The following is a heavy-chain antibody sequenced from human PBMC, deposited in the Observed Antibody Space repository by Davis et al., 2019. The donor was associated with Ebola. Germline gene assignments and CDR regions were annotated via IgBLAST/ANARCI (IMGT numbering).Heavy chain of an antibody. CDR2: IDPSDSDT. CDR1: GYDFTNSW. V-gene: IGHV5-10-1*01. Sequence: GESLKISCKGSGYDFTNSWIAWVRLMPGKGLEWMGRIDPSDSDTNYSPSFQGHVTMSADKSISTAYLQWSSLKASDTAIYYCARWSVRLDAFDIWGQGTMVTVSS. J-gene: IGHJ3*02. D-gene: IGHD3-3*01. CDR3: ARWSVRLDAFDI.